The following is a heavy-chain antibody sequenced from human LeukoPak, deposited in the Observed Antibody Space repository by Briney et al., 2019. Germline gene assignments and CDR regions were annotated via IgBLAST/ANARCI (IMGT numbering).Heavy chain of an antibody. Sequence: ASVKVSCKASGNTFTSYDINWVRQATGQGREWTGWMNPNSGNTGYAQKFQGRVTMTRNTSISTAYMELSSLRSEDTAVYYCAREVVRGVLYYFDYWGQGTLVTVSS. CDR2: MNPNSGNT. CDR1: GNTFTSYD. J-gene: IGHJ4*02. V-gene: IGHV1-8*01. CDR3: AREVVRGVLYYFDY. D-gene: IGHD3-10*01.